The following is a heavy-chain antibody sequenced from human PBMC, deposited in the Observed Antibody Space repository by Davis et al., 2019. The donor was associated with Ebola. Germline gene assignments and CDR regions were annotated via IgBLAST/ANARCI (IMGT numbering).Heavy chain of an antibody. J-gene: IGHJ4*02. V-gene: IGHV3-53*01. CDR1: GGSFSGYY. CDR3: ASAYYYDSSGYLLGG. D-gene: IGHD3-22*01. CDR2: IYSGGST. Sequence: ETLSLTCAVYGGSFSGYYMSWVRQAPGKGLEWVSVIYSGGSTYYADSVKGRFTSSRDNSKNTLYLQMNSLRAEDTAVYYCASAYYYDSSGYLLGGWGQGTLVTVSS.